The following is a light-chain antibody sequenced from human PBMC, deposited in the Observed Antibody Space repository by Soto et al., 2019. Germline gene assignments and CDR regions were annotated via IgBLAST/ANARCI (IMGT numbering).Light chain of an antibody. Sequence: EIVLTQSPATLSLSPGERATLSCRASQSVGSSLAWYQQTPGQAPRLLIYDASNRATGIPARFSSSGSGTDFILTISSLEPEDFALYYCQQRTNWPLTFGGGTKVEI. CDR2: DAS. J-gene: IGKJ4*01. CDR1: QSVGSS. CDR3: QQRTNWPLT. V-gene: IGKV3-11*01.